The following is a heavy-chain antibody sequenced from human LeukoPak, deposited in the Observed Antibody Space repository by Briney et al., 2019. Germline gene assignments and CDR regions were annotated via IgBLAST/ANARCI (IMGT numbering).Heavy chain of an antibody. Sequence: PGGSLRLSCAASGFTVSNYWMNWIRQAPGKGLEWVSYISSSGNTIYYADSVKGRFTISRDNAKNSLYLQMNSLRAEDTALYYCAKDYLRGQWLARRGAFDIWGQGTMVTVSS. CDR2: ISSSGNTI. V-gene: IGHV3-48*04. CDR1: GFTVSNYW. D-gene: IGHD6-19*01. J-gene: IGHJ3*02. CDR3: AKDYLRGQWLARRGAFDI.